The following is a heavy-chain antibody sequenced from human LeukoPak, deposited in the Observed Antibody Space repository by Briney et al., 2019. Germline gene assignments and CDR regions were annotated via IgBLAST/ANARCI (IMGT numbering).Heavy chain of an antibody. CDR2: ISYDGYNK. J-gene: IGHJ4*02. CDR3: AKDPTAMVTAAFDY. D-gene: IGHD5-18*01. Sequence: GRSVPLFCAASGFTFSRYGIHWVRQAPGEGLEWVAVISYDGYNKYYGDSVKGRFTISRDNSKNTLYLQMNSLRVEDTAVYYCAKDPTAMVTAAFDYWGQGTLV. CDR1: GFTFSRYG. V-gene: IGHV3-30*18.